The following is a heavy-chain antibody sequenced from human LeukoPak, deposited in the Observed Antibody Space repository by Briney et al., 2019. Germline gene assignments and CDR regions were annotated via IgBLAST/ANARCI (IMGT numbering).Heavy chain of an antibody. CDR2: INHSGST. J-gene: IGHJ6*03. V-gene: IGHV4-34*01. Sequence: PSETLSLTCAVYGGSFSGYYWSWIRQPPGKGLEWIGEINHSGSTNYNPSLKSRVTISVDTSKNQFSLKLSSVTAADTAVYYCARGPPGYYYYYMDVWGKGTTVTVSS. CDR3: ARGPPGYYYYYMDV. CDR1: GGSFSGYY.